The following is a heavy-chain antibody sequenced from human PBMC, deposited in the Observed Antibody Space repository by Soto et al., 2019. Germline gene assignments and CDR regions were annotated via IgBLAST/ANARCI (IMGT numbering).Heavy chain of an antibody. D-gene: IGHD6-19*01. J-gene: IGHJ3*02. CDR2: IVVGSGNT. CDR1: GFTFTSSA. Sequence: SVKVSCKASGFTFTSSAVQWVRQARGQRLEWIGWIVVGSGNTNYAQKFQERVTITRDMSTSTAYMELSSLRSEDTAVYYCATPGIAVAGTSSSAFDIWGQGTMVTVSS. V-gene: IGHV1-58*01. CDR3: ATPGIAVAGTSSSAFDI.